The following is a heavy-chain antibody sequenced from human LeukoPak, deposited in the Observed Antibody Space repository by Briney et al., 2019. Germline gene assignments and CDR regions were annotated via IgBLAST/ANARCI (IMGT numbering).Heavy chain of an antibody. CDR3: AKRGVVIRAVIIVGFHKEAYYFDY. Sequence: GGSLRLSCAVSGITLSNYGMSWVRQAPGKGLEWVAGISDGGGSRNYADSVKGRFTISRDNPKNTLYLQMDSLRAEDTAVYFCAKRGVVIRAVIIVGFHKEAYYFDYWGQGALVTVSS. D-gene: IGHD3-10*01. CDR1: GITLSNYG. V-gene: IGHV3-23*01. CDR2: ISDGGGSR. J-gene: IGHJ4*02.